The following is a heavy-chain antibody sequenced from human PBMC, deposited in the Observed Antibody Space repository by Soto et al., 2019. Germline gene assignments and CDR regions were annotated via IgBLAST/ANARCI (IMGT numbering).Heavy chain of an antibody. D-gene: IGHD4-17*01. CDR1: GYTFTSYD. CDR2: MNPNSGNT. CDR3: ARGLYGDNIYYYYCYMDV. Sequence: QVQLVQSGAEVKKPGASVKVSCKASGYTFTSYDINWVRQATGQGLEWMGWMNPNSGNTGYAQKFQGRVTRTRNTSISTAYMELSSLRSEDTAVYYCARGLYGDNIYYYYCYMDVWGKGTTVTVSS. V-gene: IGHV1-8*01. J-gene: IGHJ6*03.